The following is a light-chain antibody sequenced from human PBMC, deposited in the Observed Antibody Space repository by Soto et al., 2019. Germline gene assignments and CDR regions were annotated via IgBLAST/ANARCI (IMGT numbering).Light chain of an antibody. Sequence: EIVLTQSPGTLSLSPGERATLSCRASQSVNSSYLAWYQQKPGQAPRLLIYGASSRATGIPDRFSGSGSGTDFTLTISRLEPEDFAVYYCQQYGFTFGPGTKVDIK. CDR3: QQYGFT. J-gene: IGKJ3*01. CDR2: GAS. CDR1: QSVNSSY. V-gene: IGKV3-20*01.